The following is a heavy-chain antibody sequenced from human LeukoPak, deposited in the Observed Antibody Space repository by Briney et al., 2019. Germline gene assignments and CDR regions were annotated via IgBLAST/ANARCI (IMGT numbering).Heavy chain of an antibody. V-gene: IGHV1-2*02. CDR1: GYTFTGYY. Sequence: ASVKVSCKASGYTFTGYYMHWVRQAPGQGLEWMGWINPNSGGTNYAQKFQGRVTMTRNTSISTAYMELSSLRSEDTAVYYCAREDLLGRLGRDYYYYMDVWGKGTTVTISS. CDR3: AREDLLGRLGRDYYYYMDV. D-gene: IGHD7-27*01. CDR2: INPNSGGT. J-gene: IGHJ6*03.